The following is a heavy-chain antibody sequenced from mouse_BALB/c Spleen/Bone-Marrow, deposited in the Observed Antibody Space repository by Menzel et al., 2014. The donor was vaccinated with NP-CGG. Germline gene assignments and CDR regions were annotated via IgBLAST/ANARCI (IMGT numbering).Heavy chain of an antibody. V-gene: IGHV1S81*02. Sequence: QVQLQQSGAELVKPGASVKLSCKASGYTFTGYWMHWVNQRPGQGLEWIGEINPSDGRTYYNEKFKNKATLTVDKSSSTAYMQLSSLTSEDSAVYYCARYYSWYFDVWGAGTTVTVSS. CDR3: ARYYSWYFDV. D-gene: IGHD1-1*01. CDR2: INPSDGRT. J-gene: IGHJ1*01. CDR1: GYTFTGYW.